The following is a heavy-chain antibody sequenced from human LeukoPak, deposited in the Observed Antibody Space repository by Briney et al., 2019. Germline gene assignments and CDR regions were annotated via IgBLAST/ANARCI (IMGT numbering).Heavy chain of an antibody. Sequence: SETLSLTCTVSGGSISSYYWSWIRQPPGKGLEWIGYIYYSGSANYNPSLKSRVTISVDTSKNQFSLKLSSVTAADTAVYYCAGGAYQLMHWYFDLWGRGTLVTVSS. D-gene: IGHD2-2*01. J-gene: IGHJ2*01. CDR2: IYYSGSA. V-gene: IGHV4-59*01. CDR3: AGGAYQLMHWYFDL. CDR1: GGSISSYY.